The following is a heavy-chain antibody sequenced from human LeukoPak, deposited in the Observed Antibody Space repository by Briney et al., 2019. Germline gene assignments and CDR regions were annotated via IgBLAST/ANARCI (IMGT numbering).Heavy chain of an antibody. J-gene: IGHJ4*02. CDR2: ISSSSSTI. Sequence: PGGSLRLSCAASGFTFSSYSMNWVRQAPGKGLEWVSYISSSSSTIYYADSVKGRFTISRDNAKNSLYLQMNSLRAEDTAVYYFARAFVRYFDWQPIDYWGQGTLVTVSS. V-gene: IGHV3-48*01. D-gene: IGHD3-9*01. CDR3: ARAFVRYFDWQPIDY. CDR1: GFTFSSYS.